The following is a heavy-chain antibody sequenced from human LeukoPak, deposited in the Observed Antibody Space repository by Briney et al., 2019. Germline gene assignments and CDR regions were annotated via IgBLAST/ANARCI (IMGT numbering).Heavy chain of an antibody. V-gene: IGHV3-21*01. CDR1: GFTFSSYT. CDR3: ARDHPDCTNGVCYKSGFDY. Sequence: GGSLRLSCAGSGFTFSSYTMNWVRQAPGKGLEWVSSISSSSRYIYYADSVKGRFTISRDNAKNSLYLQMNSLRAEDTAVFYCARDHPDCTNGVCYKSGFDYWGQGTLVTVSS. J-gene: IGHJ4*01. CDR2: ISSSSRYI. D-gene: IGHD2-8*01.